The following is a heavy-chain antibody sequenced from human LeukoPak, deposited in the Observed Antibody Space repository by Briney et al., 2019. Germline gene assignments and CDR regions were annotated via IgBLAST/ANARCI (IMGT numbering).Heavy chain of an antibody. J-gene: IGHJ4*02. CDR3: ARDRLVKGIDY. Sequence: GGSLRLSCAASGFTFSHYAMTWVRQAPGKGLEWVSCISGSSSYTNYADSVKGRFTISRDNAKNSLYLQMNSLRAEDTAVYYCARDRLVKGIDYWGQGTLVTVSS. V-gene: IGHV3-11*06. D-gene: IGHD2-2*01. CDR2: ISGSSSYT. CDR1: GFTFSHYA.